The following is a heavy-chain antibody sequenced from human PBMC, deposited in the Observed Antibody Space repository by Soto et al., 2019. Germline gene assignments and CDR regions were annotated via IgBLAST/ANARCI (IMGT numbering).Heavy chain of an antibody. J-gene: IGHJ6*02. Sequence: QVTLKESGPVLVKPTETLTLTCTVSGFSLSNARMGVSWIRQPPGKALEWLAHIFSNDEKSYSTSLKSRLTISKDTSKIQVVLNMTNMDPVDTATYYCARIRGYSSSWYYYYYGMDVWGQGTTVTVSS. V-gene: IGHV2-26*01. CDR3: ARIRGYSSSWYYYYYGMDV. CDR1: GFSLSNARMG. CDR2: IFSNDEK. D-gene: IGHD6-13*01.